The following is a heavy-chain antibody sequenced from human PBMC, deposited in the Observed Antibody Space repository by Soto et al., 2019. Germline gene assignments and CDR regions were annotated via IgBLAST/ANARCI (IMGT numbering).Heavy chain of an antibody. D-gene: IGHD3-16*02. Sequence: SETLSLTYTVSGGSISSGGYYWSWIRQHPGKGLVWIGYIYYSGSTNYNPSLKSRVTISVDTSKNQFSLKLSSVTAADTAVYYCARITFGGVIVDYYGMDVWGQRTTVTVSS. CDR3: ARITFGGVIVDYYGMDV. CDR2: IYYSGST. V-gene: IGHV4-61*08. J-gene: IGHJ6*02. CDR1: GGSISSGGYY.